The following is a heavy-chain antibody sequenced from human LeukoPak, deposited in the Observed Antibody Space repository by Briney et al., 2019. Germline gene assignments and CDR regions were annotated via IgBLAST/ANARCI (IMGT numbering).Heavy chain of an antibody. CDR1: GGSFSGYF. CDR3: ARVFDAFDI. CDR2: ISRGGST. J-gene: IGHJ3*02. Sequence: SETLSLTCAVYGGSFSGYFWSWIRQPPGKGLEWIGEISRGGSTNYNPSLKSRVTISVDTSKNQFSLKLSSVTAADTAVYYCARVFDAFDIWGQGTMVTVSS. V-gene: IGHV4-34*01.